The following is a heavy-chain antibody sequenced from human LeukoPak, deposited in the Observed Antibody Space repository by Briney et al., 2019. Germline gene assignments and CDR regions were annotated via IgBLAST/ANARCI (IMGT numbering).Heavy chain of an antibody. Sequence: QPGRSLRLSCAASGFTFSSYGMHWVRQAPGKGLEWVAVIWYDGSNKYYADSVKGLFTISRDNSKNTLYLQMNSLRAEDTAVYYCARSSPDYGDYVFYFDYWGQGTLVTVSS. J-gene: IGHJ4*02. V-gene: IGHV3-33*01. CDR2: IWYDGSNK. CDR1: GFTFSSYG. CDR3: ARSSPDYGDYVFYFDY. D-gene: IGHD4-17*01.